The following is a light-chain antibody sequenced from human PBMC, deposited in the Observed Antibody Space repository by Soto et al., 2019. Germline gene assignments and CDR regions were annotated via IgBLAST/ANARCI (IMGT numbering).Light chain of an antibody. CDR3: CSYAGTYTLV. Sequence: QSALTQPRSVSGSPGQSVTISCTGTSSDVGGYNYVSWYQQHPGNAPKLMIYDVSKRPSGVPDRFSGSKSANTASLNISGLQAEDEADYYCCSYAGTYTLVFGGGTKLTVL. V-gene: IGLV2-11*01. CDR1: SSDVGGYNY. J-gene: IGLJ2*01. CDR2: DVS.